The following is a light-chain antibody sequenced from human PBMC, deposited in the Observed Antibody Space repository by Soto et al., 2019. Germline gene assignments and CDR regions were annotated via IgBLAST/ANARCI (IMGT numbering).Light chain of an antibody. V-gene: IGLV2-14*01. Sequence: QSVLTQPASVSGSPGQSITISCTGTSSDVGGYNYVSWYQQHPGKAPKLMIYEVSNRPSGVSNRFSGSKSGNTASLTIYGLQAEDEADYYCSSYTSSSTAVFRTGTKVTVL. CDR3: SSYTSSSTAV. CDR1: SSDVGGYNY. J-gene: IGLJ1*01. CDR2: EVS.